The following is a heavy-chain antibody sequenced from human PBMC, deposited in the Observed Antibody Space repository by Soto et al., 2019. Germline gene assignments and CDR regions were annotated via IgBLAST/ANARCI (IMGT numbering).Heavy chain of an antibody. D-gene: IGHD4-17*01. J-gene: IGHJ6*02. V-gene: IGHV3-33*01. CDR1: GFTFSSYG. CDR3: AREITDYGGLWYYYYYGMDV. CDR2: IWYDGSNK. Sequence: GGSLRLSCAASGFTFSSYGMHWVRQAPGKGLEWVAVIWYDGSNKYYADSVKGRFTISRDNSKNTLYLQMNSLRAEDTAVYYCAREITDYGGLWYYYYYGMDVWGQGTTVTVSS.